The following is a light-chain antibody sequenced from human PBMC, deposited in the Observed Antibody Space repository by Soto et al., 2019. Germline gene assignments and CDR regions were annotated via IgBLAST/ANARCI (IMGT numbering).Light chain of an antibody. J-gene: IGKJ3*01. V-gene: IGKV3-20*01. CDR2: GAS. CDR1: QSVSSSY. CDR3: QQYGSSPLFT. Sequence: IVLTQSPGTLSLSPGERATLSCRASQSVSSSYLAWYQQKPGQAPRLLIYGASSRATGIPDRFSGSGSGTDFTLTISRLEPEDFAVYYCQQYGSSPLFTFGPGTQVDIK.